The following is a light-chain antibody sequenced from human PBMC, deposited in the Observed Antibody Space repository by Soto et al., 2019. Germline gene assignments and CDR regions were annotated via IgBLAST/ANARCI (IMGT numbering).Light chain of an antibody. J-gene: IGKJ4*01. V-gene: IGKV3-15*01. Sequence: ILLGHSPTTLSVSPCEFATLPCRASQGIGDTLAWYQHKPGQTPRLLIYDTSTRATGVPTRFSGSRSGAEFTLTINSLQSEDFAVYYCQTYNNWPLNFGGGTKVDIK. CDR1: QGIGDT. CDR2: DTS. CDR3: QTYNNWPLN.